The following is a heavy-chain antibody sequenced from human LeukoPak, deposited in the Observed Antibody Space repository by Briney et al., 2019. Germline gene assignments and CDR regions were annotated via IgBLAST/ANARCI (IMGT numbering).Heavy chain of an antibody. Sequence: AGGSLRLSCAASGFTFSGYLMSWVRQAPGKGPEWVANIKEEGSEKYYVDSVKGRFIISRDNAKNSLYLQMNSLRAEDTAVYYCARDSSAAPHSYWGQGTLVTVFS. V-gene: IGHV3-7*01. CDR1: GFTFSGYL. CDR2: IKEEGSEK. D-gene: IGHD2-15*01. J-gene: IGHJ4*02. CDR3: ARDSSAAPHSY.